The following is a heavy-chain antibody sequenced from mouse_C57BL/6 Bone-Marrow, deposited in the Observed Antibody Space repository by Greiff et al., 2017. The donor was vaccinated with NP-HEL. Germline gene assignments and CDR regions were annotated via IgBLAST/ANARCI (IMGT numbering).Heavy chain of an antibody. J-gene: IGHJ1*03. D-gene: IGHD2-10*02. CDR2: INPNNGGT. CDR3: ARRYGNYDWYFDV. Sequence: EVQLQQSGPELVKPGASVKIPCKASGYTFTDYNMDWVKQSHGKSLEWIGDINPNNGGTIYNQKFKGKATLTVDKSSSTAYMELRSLTSEDTAVYYCARRYGNYDWYFDVWGTGTTVTVSS. V-gene: IGHV1-18*01. CDR1: GYTFTDYN.